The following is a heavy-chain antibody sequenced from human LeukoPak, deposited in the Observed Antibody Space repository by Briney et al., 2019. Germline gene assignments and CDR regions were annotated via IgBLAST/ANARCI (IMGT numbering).Heavy chain of an antibody. CDR2: IMYDGSNK. V-gene: IGHV3-33*03. Sequence: GGSLRLSCAASGFMFDGYGMHWVRQAPGKGLEWVAIIMYDGSNKYYADSVKGRFTISRDNAKNSLYLQMNSLRAEDTAVYYCAELGITMIGGVWGKGTTVTISS. CDR1: GFMFDGYG. CDR3: AELGITMIGGV. D-gene: IGHD3-10*02. J-gene: IGHJ6*04.